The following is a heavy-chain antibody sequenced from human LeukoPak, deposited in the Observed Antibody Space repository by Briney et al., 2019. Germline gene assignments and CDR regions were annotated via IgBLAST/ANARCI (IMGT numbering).Heavy chain of an antibody. V-gene: IGHV3-48*04. D-gene: IGHD2-15*01. CDR3: ASTFPYCGDGSCAL. CDR1: GVTITSWS. J-gene: IGHJ1*01. CDR2: ISSGGSPI. Sequence: GGSLRLSCAVSGVTITSWSRKWVRQAPGKGLEWLSYISSGGSPIYYADSVKGRFTISRDDAKNLVYLQLDNLRADDTAVYYCASTFPYCGDGSCALGGQGTLVIVSS.